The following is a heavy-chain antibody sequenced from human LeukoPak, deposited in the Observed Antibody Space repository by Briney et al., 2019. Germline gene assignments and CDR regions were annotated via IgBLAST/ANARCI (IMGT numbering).Heavy chain of an antibody. V-gene: IGHV4-59*01. J-gene: IGHJ4*02. Sequence: SETLSLTCSVSGGPISNYYWSWMRQPPGTGLEWIGYIDYSGSTNYNPFLKSRVTISVDTSKNQFSLKLSPVTAADTAVYYRARGGSTSYYDSSGIYFGYWGQGTLVTVSS. CDR1: GGPISNYY. D-gene: IGHD3-22*01. CDR2: IDYSGST. CDR3: ARGGSTSYYDSSGIYFGY.